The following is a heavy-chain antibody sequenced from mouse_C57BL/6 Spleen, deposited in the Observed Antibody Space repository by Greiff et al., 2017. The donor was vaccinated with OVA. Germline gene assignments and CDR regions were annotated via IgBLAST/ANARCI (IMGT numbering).Heavy chain of an antibody. CDR2: IYPRDGST. CDR1: GYTFTSYD. V-gene: IGHV1-85*01. CDR3: ARGGTTAPVDY. Sequence: QVQLQQSGPELVKPGASVKLSCKASGYTFTSYDINWVKQRPGQGLEWIGWIYPRDGSTKYTEKFTGKATLTVDTSSSTSYMELHSLTSADSAVYFCARGGTTAPVDYWGQGTTLTVSS. J-gene: IGHJ2*01. D-gene: IGHD1-2*01.